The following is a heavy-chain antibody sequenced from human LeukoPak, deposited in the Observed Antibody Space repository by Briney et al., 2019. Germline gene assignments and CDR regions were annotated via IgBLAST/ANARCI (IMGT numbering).Heavy chain of an antibody. CDR2: IVPIFGLA. D-gene: IGHD4/OR15-4a*01. V-gene: IGHV1-69*13. CDR1: GGSFSRHA. J-gene: IGHJ6*03. Sequence: GASVKVSCKASGGSFSRHAMSWVRQAPAQGLEWMGGIVPIFGLANYAPKFQGRVAITADESTNTAYMELTSLTFEDTVLYYCAGSKRGAPYYYDMDFWGIENTVTVSS. CDR3: AGSKRGAPYYYDMDF.